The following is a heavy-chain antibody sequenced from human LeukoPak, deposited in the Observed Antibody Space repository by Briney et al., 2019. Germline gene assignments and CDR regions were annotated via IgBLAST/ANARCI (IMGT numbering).Heavy chain of an antibody. CDR2: INPNSGNT. CDR3: ARASRYNWNYGRTYYFDY. D-gene: IGHD1-7*01. CDR1: GYTFTSYD. V-gene: IGHV1-8*01. J-gene: IGHJ4*02. Sequence: ASVKVSCKASGYTFTSYDINWVRQATGQGLEWMGWINPNSGNTGYAQKFQGRVTMTRNTSISTAYMELSSLRSEDTAVYYCARASRYNWNYGRTYYFDYWGQGTLVTVSS.